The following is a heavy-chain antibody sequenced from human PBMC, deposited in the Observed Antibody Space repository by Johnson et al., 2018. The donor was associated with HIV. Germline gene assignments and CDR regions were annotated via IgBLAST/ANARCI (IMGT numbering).Heavy chain of an antibody. J-gene: IGHJ3*02. D-gene: IGHD7-27*01. CDR2: SYSGGST. CDR1: RFTVSSNY. CDR3: ARDKANWGPSRDVGAFDI. Sequence: VQPVESGGGLVQPGRSLRLPSAASRFTVSSNYMSWVRQAPGEGLEWDSVSYSGGSTYYADPVKGRFTISRDNSKNTLYLQMNSLRAEDTAVYYCARDKANWGPSRDVGAFDIWGQGTMVTVSS. V-gene: IGHV3-66*01.